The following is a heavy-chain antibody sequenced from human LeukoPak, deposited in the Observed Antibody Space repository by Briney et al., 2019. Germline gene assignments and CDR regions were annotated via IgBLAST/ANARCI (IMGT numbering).Heavy chain of an antibody. CDR3: AKYGSGSYYQGDY. CDR2: ISGSGGST. J-gene: IGHJ4*02. CDR1: GFTFSSYA. D-gene: IGHD3-10*01. V-gene: IGHV3-23*01. Sequence: GGSLRLSCAASGFTFSSYAMSWVRQAPGKGLEWVSAISGSGGSTYYADSVKGRFTISRDNSKNTLYLQMNSLRAEDTALYYCAKYGSGSYYQGDYWGQGTLVTLSS.